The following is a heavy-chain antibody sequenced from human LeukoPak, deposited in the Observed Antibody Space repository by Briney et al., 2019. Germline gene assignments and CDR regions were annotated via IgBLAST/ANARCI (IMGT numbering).Heavy chain of an antibody. CDR3: ARDRGPYYYDSSGYRPFDY. Sequence: GASVKVSCKASGYTFSGHGISWVRQAPGQGLEWMGWIGVYSGDTKYAQNFQGRVTTTADTPTSTAYMELTSLTSDDTAVYYCARDRGPYYYDSSGYRPFDYWGQGTLVTVSS. D-gene: IGHD3-22*01. V-gene: IGHV1-18*01. CDR2: IGVYSGDT. CDR1: GYTFSGHG. J-gene: IGHJ4*02.